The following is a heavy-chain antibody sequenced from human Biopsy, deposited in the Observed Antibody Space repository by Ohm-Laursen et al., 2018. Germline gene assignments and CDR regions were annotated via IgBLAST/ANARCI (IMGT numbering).Heavy chain of an antibody. CDR1: GFRFDDYA. CDR2: ISWTSRNV. D-gene: IGHD3-22*01. V-gene: IGHV3-9*01. J-gene: IGHJ6*02. Sequence: SLRLSCAASGFRFDDYAVHWVRQRPGKGLEWVSGISWTSRNVGYADSVKGRFTITRDNAKKSLYLQMNSLRPEDTALYYCARDRGQNYYDSTGYYNGMDVWGQGTTVTVAS. CDR3: ARDRGQNYYDSTGYYNGMDV.